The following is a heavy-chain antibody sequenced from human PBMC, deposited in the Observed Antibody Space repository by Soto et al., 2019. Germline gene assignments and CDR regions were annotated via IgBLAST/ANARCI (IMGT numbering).Heavy chain of an antibody. D-gene: IGHD4-17*01. Sequence: QLQLQESGPGLVKPSETLSLTCTVSGGSISSNSYYWGWIRQPPGKGLEWIGSIYYSGSIYYNPSLKSRVTISVDTSKNQFSLKLSSVTAADTAVYYCARRVIGATVTTEGHDAFDIWGQGTMVTVSS. CDR2: IYYSGSI. CDR3: ARRVIGATVTTEGHDAFDI. CDR1: GGSISSNSYY. J-gene: IGHJ3*02. V-gene: IGHV4-39*01.